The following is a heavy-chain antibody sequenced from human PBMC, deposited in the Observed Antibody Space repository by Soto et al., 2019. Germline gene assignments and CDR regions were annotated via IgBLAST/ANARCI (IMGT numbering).Heavy chain of an antibody. Sequence: QVQLQQWGAGLLKPSETLSLTCAVYGGSFSGYYWSWIRQPPGKGLEWIGEINHSGSTNYNPSLTSRVTISVDPSKHQFSLKLSSVTAEDTAVYYSARGSPATGRYCSGGSCYPVGKAVGLYSWGQGTLVTVSS. J-gene: IGHJ4*02. CDR2: INHSGST. CDR3: ARGSPATGRYCSGGSCYPVGKAVGLYS. V-gene: IGHV4-34*01. CDR1: GGSFSGYY. D-gene: IGHD2-15*01.